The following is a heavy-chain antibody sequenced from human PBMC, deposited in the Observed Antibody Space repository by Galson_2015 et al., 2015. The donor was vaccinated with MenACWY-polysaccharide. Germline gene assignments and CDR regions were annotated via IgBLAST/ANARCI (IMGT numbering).Heavy chain of an antibody. D-gene: IGHD6-13*01. CDR3: AKVGPRSSWTMGIDY. V-gene: IGHV3-23*01. Sequence: SLRLSCAASGFSFSANGMSWVHQAPGRGLEWVSGSGSGGGLYYADSVKGRFTVSRDNSKNTLYLQMNNLRAEDTAVHYCAKVGPRSSWTMGIDYWGQGTLVTVSS. CDR1: GFSFSANG. J-gene: IGHJ4*02. CDR2: SGSGGGL.